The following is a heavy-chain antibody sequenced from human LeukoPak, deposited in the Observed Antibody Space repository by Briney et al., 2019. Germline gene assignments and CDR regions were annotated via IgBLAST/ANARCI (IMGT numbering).Heavy chain of an antibody. D-gene: IGHD6-19*01. J-gene: IGHJ4*02. CDR2: SSLANGNT. V-gene: IGHV1-18*03. CDR3: TTGEAGFSRYEY. CDR1: GNTLHTPA. Sequence: GASVKVSCKISGNTLHTPAITWVRQAPGEGLEWMGWSSLANGNTNYAQKLQGRVTMTIDKSTTTAYMELRSLRSDDMATYYCTTGEAGFSRYEYWGQGTVVTVSS.